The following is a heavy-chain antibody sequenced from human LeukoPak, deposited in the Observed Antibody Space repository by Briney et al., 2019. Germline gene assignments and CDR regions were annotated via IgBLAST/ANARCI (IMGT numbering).Heavy chain of an antibody. CDR2: IYYSGST. CDR3: ARATIGYCSSTSCDWSWFDP. V-gene: IGHV4-30-4*01. CDR1: GGSISSGDYY. J-gene: IGHJ5*02. Sequence: PSETLSLTCTVSGGSISSGDYYWSWIRQPPGKGLEWIGYIYYSGSTYYNPSLKSRVTISVDTSKNQFSLKLSSVTAADTAVYYCARATIGYCSSTSCDWSWFDPWGQGTLVTVSS. D-gene: IGHD2-2*01.